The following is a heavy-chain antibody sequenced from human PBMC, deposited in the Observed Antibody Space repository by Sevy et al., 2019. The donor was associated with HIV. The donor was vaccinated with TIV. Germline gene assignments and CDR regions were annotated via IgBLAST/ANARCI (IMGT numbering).Heavy chain of an antibody. D-gene: IGHD3-3*01. J-gene: IGHJ4*01. Sequence: GGSLRLSCAASGFTFNTYAMNWVRQAPGEGLEWVSGISGSGRSTYYADSVKGRFTISRYNSKNTVYLQMNSLRVEDTAVYYCAKDISVGYYYFDYWGQGALVTVSS. V-gene: IGHV3-23*01. CDR1: GFTFNTYA. CDR3: AKDISVGYYYFDY. CDR2: ISGSGRST.